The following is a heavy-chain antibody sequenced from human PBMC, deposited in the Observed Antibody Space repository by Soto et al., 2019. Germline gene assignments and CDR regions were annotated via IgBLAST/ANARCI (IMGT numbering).Heavy chain of an antibody. J-gene: IGHJ4*02. CDR2: ISYDGSNK. V-gene: IGHV3-30-3*01. CDR1: GFTFSSYA. D-gene: IGHD3-22*01. CDR3: ATSPLSSGLAYFDY. Sequence: QVRLVESGGGVVQPGRSLRLSCAASGFTFSSYAMHWVRQAPGKGLEWVAVISYDGSNKYYADSVKGRFTISRDNSKNTLYLQMNSLRAEDTAVYYCATSPLSSGLAYFDYWGQGTLVTVSS.